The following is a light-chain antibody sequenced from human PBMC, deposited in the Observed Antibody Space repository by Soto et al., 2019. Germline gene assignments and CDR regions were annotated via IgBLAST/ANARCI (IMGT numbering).Light chain of an antibody. J-gene: IGLJ1*01. Sequence: QSVLTQPASVSGSPGQSITISCTGTSSDVGSYNLVSWYQQHPGEAPKLMIYEANKRPSGVSNRFSGSKSGSTASLTISGLQAEDEADYYCCSYTSGPAYVFGTGTKVTVL. CDR1: SSDVGSYNL. CDR3: CSYTSGPAYV. V-gene: IGLV2-23*01. CDR2: EAN.